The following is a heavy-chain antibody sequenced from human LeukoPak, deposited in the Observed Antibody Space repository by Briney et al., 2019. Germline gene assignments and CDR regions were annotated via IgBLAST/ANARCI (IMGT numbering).Heavy chain of an antibody. D-gene: IGHD6-13*01. Sequence: GGSLRLSCAASGFTFSDYYMSWVRQAPGKGLEWVSYISSSGSTIYYADSVKGRFTISRDNSKNTLYLQMNSLRTDDTAVYYCARGTAWYSSSWYFDFWGQGTLVTVSS. CDR2: ISSSGSTI. CDR1: GFTFSDYY. CDR3: ARGTAWYSSSWYFDF. J-gene: IGHJ4*02. V-gene: IGHV3-11*01.